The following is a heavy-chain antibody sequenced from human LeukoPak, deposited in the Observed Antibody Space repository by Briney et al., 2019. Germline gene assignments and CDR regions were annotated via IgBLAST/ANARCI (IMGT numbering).Heavy chain of an antibody. Sequence: GGSLRLPCAAAGCTFSSDWMNRVRQAPGKGMEWVANIKQDGSEKYYVDSVKGRFTIFRDNAKNSLYLQMNSLRAEDTAVYYCARDIGWVVPAAMPSGYGMDAWGKGTTVTVSS. D-gene: IGHD2-2*01. CDR3: ARDIGWVVPAAMPSGYGMDA. V-gene: IGHV3-7*03. CDR1: GCTFSSDW. CDR2: IKQDGSEK. J-gene: IGHJ6*04.